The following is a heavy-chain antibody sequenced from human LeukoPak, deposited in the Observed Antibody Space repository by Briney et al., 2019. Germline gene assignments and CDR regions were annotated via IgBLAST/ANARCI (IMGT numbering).Heavy chain of an antibody. V-gene: IGHV4-59*01. J-gene: IGHJ4*02. CDR1: GGSISSYY. Sequence: SETLSLTCTVSGGSISSYYWSWIRQPPGKGLEWIGYIYYSGSTNYNPSLKSQVTISVDTSKIQVSLKLSSVTAADTAVYYCARAGYSSSWYYGYWGQGTLVTVSS. CDR3: ARAGYSSSWYYGY. D-gene: IGHD6-13*01. CDR2: IYYSGST.